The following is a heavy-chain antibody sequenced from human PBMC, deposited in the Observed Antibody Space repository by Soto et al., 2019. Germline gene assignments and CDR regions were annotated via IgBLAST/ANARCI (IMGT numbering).Heavy chain of an antibody. V-gene: IGHV1-3*01. CDR2: INAGNGNT. CDR1: GYTFTSYA. D-gene: IGHD2-2*01. J-gene: IGHJ4*02. CDR3: ARAYRDIVVVPAAMPLDY. Sequence: ASVKVSCKASGYTFTSYAMHWVRQAPGQRLEWMGWINAGNGNTKYSQKFQGRVTITRDTSASTAYMELSSLRSEDTALYYFARAYRDIVVVPAAMPLDYWGQGTLVTVSS.